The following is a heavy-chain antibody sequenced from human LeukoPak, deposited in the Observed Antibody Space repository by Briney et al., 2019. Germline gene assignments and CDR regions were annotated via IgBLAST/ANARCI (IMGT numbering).Heavy chain of an antibody. V-gene: IGHV4-34*01. CDR1: GGSFSGYY. J-gene: IGHJ5*02. Sequence: SETLSLTCAVYGGSFSGYYWSWIRQPPGKGLEWIGEINHSGSTNYNPSLKSRVTISVDTSKNQFSLKLSSVTAADTAVYYCARAFKYSSGLFWFDPWGQGTLVTVSS. CDR3: ARAFKYSSGLFWFDP. CDR2: INHSGST. D-gene: IGHD6-19*01.